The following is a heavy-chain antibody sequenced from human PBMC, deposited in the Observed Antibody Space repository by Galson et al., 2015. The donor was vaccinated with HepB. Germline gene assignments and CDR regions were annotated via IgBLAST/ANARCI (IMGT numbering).Heavy chain of an antibody. CDR2: MNPNSGNT. V-gene: IGHV1-8*01. CDR3: ARRSSWYETVWFDP. D-gene: IGHD6-13*01. CDR1: GSTFTSYD. J-gene: IGHJ5*02. Sequence: SVTVSCKASGSTFTSYDINWVRQATGQGLEWMGWMNPNSGNTGYAQKFQGRVTMTRNTSISTAYMELSSLRSEDTAVYYCARRSSWYETVWFDPWGQGTLVTVSS.